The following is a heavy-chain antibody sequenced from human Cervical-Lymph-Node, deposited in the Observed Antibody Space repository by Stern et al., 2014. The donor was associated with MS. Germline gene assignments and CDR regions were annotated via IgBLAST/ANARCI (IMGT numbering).Heavy chain of an antibody. Sequence: VQLVESGSELKKPGASVKVSCKASGYSFTHFALNWVRHAPGQVLQWMGWINTNTGNPSYAQAFTGRFVFSLDTSVSTAYLQISSLKAEDTAVYYCARDPHDYGDRFDYWGQGTLVTVSS. D-gene: IGHD4-17*01. CDR1: GYSFTHFA. V-gene: IGHV7-4-1*02. J-gene: IGHJ4*02. CDR2: INTNTGNP. CDR3: ARDPHDYGDRFDY.